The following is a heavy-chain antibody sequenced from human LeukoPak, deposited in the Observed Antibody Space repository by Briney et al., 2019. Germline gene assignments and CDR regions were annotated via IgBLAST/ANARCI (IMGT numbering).Heavy chain of an antibody. D-gene: IGHD3-9*01. CDR1: GFTFSNYA. Sequence: GASLRLSCAASGFTFSNYAMSWVRQAPGKGLEWVSAILGSGGSTYYADSVKGRFTVSRDDSKSTLYLQMNSLRAEDTALYYCAKWGDYDVLTGYYVPDYWGQGTLVAVSS. CDR2: ILGSGGST. J-gene: IGHJ4*02. CDR3: AKWGDYDVLTGYYVPDY. V-gene: IGHV3-23*01.